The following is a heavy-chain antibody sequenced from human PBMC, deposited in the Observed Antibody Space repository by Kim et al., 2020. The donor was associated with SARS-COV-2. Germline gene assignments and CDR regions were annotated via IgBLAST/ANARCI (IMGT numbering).Heavy chain of an antibody. CDR3: ARRTAAGSYYFFDY. J-gene: IGHJ4*02. V-gene: IGHV3-74*01. D-gene: IGHD1-26*01. Sequence: YADSVKDRFTISRDNAKNTLYLQMNSLRAEDTAVYYCARRTAAGSYYFFDYWGQGTLVTVSS.